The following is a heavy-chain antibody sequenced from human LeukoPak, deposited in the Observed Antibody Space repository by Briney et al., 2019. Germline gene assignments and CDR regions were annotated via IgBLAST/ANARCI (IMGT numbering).Heavy chain of an antibody. CDR3: AREAPPAPGSGSYPYYFDY. D-gene: IGHD3-10*01. V-gene: IGHV1-69*13. J-gene: IGHJ4*02. CDR2: IIPIFGTA. Sequence: ASVKVSCKASGGTSSSYAISWVRQAPGQGLEWMGGIIPIFGTANYAQKFQGRVTITADESTSTAYMELSSLRSEDTAVYYCAREAPPAPGSGSYPYYFDYWGQGTLVTVSS. CDR1: GGTSSSYA.